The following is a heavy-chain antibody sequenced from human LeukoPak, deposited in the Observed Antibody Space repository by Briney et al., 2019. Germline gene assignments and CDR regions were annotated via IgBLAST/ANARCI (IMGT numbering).Heavy chain of an antibody. CDR1: GFTFSSYG. J-gene: IGHJ4*02. Sequence: PGGSLRLSCAASGFTFSSYGMHWVRQAPGKGLEWVAVISYDGSNKYYADSVKGRFTISRDNSKNTLYLQMNSLRAEDTAVYYCAEGTYGDYPPGDYWGQGTLVTVSS. D-gene: IGHD4-17*01. CDR3: AEGTYGDYPPGDY. V-gene: IGHV3-30*18. CDR2: ISYDGSNK.